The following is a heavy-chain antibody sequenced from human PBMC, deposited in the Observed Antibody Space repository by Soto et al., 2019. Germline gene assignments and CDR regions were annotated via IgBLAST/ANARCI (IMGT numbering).Heavy chain of an antibody. CDR3: ARSQGSSTSLEIYYYYYYGMDV. V-gene: IGHV1-69*01. J-gene: IGHJ6*02. CDR2: IIPISGTA. Sequence: QVQLVQSGAEVKKPGSSVKVSSKASGGTFSSYAISWVRQAPGQGLEWMGGIIPISGTANYAQKFQGRVTSTADESTSTAYMELSSLRSEDTAVYYCARSQGSSTSLEIYYYYYYGMDVRGQGTTVTVSS. CDR1: GGTFSSYA. D-gene: IGHD2-2*01.